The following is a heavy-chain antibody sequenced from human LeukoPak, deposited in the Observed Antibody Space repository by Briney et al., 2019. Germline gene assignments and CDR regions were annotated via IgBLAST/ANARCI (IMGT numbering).Heavy chain of an antibody. Sequence: ASVKVSCKASGYTFTGYYMHWVRQAPGQGLEWMGRIHPNSGGTNYAQKFQGRVTMTRDTSNSTAYMELSRLRSDDTAVYYCARDRNVLFGYWGQGTLVTVSS. V-gene: IGHV1-2*06. CDR1: GYTFTGYY. J-gene: IGHJ4*02. CDR3: ARDRNVLFGY. CDR2: IHPNSGGT. D-gene: IGHD3-10*02.